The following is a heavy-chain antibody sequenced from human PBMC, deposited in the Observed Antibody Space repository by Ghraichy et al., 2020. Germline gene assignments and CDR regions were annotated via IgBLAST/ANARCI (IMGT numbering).Heavy chain of an antibody. CDR2: IRYDGSNR. Sequence: GGSLRLSCTASGFSFSTYGMHWVRQVPGRRPEWVAFIRYDGSNRYYADSVKGRFTISRDNSKNALYLQMNSLRSEDTAMYYCAKSEREVYNSGCPFDYWGQGTRVSVSS. J-gene: IGHJ4*02. CDR1: GFSFSTYG. V-gene: IGHV3-30*02. D-gene: IGHD1-26*01. CDR3: AKSEREVYNSGCPFDY.